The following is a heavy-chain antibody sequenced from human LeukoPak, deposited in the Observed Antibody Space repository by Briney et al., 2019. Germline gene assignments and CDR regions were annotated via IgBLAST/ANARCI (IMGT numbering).Heavy chain of an antibody. V-gene: IGHV3-48*03. CDR1: GFTFSSYE. D-gene: IGHD3-9*01. CDR3: ARGWVLGFLTGYSYFDY. Sequence: GGSLRLSCAASGFTFSSYEMNWVRQAPGKGLEWVSYISSSGSTIYYADSVKGRFTISRDNAKNSLYLQMNSLRAEDTAVYYCARGWVLGFLTGYSYFDYWGQGTLVTVSS. J-gene: IGHJ4*02. CDR2: ISSSGSTI.